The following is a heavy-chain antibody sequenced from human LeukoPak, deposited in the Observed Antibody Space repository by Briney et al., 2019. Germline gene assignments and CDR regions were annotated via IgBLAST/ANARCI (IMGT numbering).Heavy chain of an antibody. D-gene: IGHD1-7*01. CDR2: IYYSGST. Sequence: SETLSLTCTVSGGSISSYYWSWIRQPPGKGLEWIGYIYYSGSTNYNPSLKSRVTISVDTSKNQFSLKLSAVTAADTAVYYCARATTHYYYGMDVWGQGTTVTVSS. V-gene: IGHV4-59*01. CDR3: ARATTHYYYGMDV. CDR1: GGSISSYY. J-gene: IGHJ6*02.